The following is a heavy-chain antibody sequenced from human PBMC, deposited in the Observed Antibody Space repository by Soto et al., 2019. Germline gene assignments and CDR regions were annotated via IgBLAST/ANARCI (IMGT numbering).Heavy chain of an antibody. CDR2: MNPNSGNT. CDR3: ARGTPTKGIAVAGTEWAY. V-gene: IGHV1-8*01. Sequence: QVQLVQSGAEVKKPGASVKVSCKASGYTFTSYDINWVRQATGQGLEWMGWMNPNSGNTGYAQKLQGRVTMTRNTSISTAYMELSSLRSEDTAVYYCARGTPTKGIAVAGTEWAYWGQGTLVTVSS. J-gene: IGHJ4*02. D-gene: IGHD6-19*01. CDR1: GYTFTSYD.